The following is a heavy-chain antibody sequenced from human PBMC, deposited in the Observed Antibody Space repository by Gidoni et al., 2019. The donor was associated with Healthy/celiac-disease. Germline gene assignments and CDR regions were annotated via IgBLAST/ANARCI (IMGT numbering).Heavy chain of an antibody. D-gene: IGHD6-19*01. Sequence: QVQLQQWGAGLLKPSETLSLTCAAYGGSFCGYYWSWIRQPPGKGLEWIGEINHSGSTNYNPSLKSRVTISVDTSKNQFSLKLSSVTAADTAVYYCARSVRVGAVAGTLDYWGQGTLVTVSS. CDR3: ARSVRVGAVAGTLDY. J-gene: IGHJ4*02. CDR2: INHSGST. CDR1: GGSFCGYY. V-gene: IGHV4-34*01.